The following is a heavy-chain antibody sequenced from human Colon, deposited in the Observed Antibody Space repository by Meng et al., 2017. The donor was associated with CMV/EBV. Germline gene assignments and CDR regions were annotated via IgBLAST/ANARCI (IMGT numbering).Heavy chain of an antibody. J-gene: IGHJ6*02. D-gene: IGHD1-7*01. CDR2: ISTYNGNT. CDR1: GYTFSSYG. CDR3: AQGSGTTRHYGMDV. V-gene: IGHV1-18*01. Sequence: ASVKVSCKASGYTFSSYGISWVRQAPGQGLEWMGWISTYNGNTNYAQKLQGRVTMTTDTSTSTVYMELRSLRSDDTAVYYWAQGSGTTRHYGMDVWGQGTTVTVSS.